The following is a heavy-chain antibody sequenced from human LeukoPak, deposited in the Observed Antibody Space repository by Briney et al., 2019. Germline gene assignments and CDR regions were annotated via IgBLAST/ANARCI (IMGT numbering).Heavy chain of an antibody. J-gene: IGHJ4*02. CDR3: ARGSGWYDY. CDR1: VFTVVDNY. Sequence: QPGGSLRLPCAAPVFTVVDNYLAWVRQSPDRGLEWVSAIYTGGTTYYADSVKGRFTISRDSSQNTLYLQMNSLRVEDTAVYFCARGSGWYDYWGQGTLVTVSS. V-gene: IGHV3-53*01. CDR2: IYTGGTT. D-gene: IGHD6-19*01.